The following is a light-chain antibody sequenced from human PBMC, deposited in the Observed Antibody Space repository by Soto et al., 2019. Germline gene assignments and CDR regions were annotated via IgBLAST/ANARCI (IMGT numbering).Light chain of an antibody. CDR2: SND. CDR1: SSNIGSRA. J-gene: IGLJ1*01. CDR3: ASWDDSLNGNV. V-gene: IGLV1-44*01. Sequence: QSVLTQPPSASGTPGQRVTVSCSGSSSNIGSRAVNWYQQLPGAAPKLLIYSNDQRPSGVPDRFSGSKSGISASLAISGLQSEDEADYYCASWDDSLNGNVFGTGTKLTVL.